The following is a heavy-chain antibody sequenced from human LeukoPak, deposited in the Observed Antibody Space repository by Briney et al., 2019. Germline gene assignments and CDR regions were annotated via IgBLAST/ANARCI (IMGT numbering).Heavy chain of an antibody. J-gene: IGHJ2*01. D-gene: IGHD4-23*01. CDR1: EFTFSRYW. V-gene: IGHV3-74*01. Sequence: AGGSLRLSCAASEFTFSRYWMHWVRQAPGKGLVWVSHINSDGSSTRYADSVKGRFTISRDNAKNTLYLQMDSLRAEDTAVYYCGRVYGGSSWFFDLWGRGTLVTVSS. CDR2: INSDGSST. CDR3: GRVYGGSSWFFDL.